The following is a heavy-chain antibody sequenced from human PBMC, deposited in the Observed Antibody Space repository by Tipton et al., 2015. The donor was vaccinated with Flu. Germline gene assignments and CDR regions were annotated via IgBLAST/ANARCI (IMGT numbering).Heavy chain of an antibody. CDR2: IYHSGST. CDR3: ARKWLSAFDI. D-gene: IGHD3-22*01. V-gene: IGHV4-38-2*02. CDR1: GYSISSGYY. Sequence: TLFLTCTVSGYSISSGYYWGWIRQPPGKGLEWIGSIYHSGSTYYNPSLKSRVTISVDTSKNQFSLKLSSVTAADTAVYYCARKWLSAFDIWGQGTMVTVSS. J-gene: IGHJ3*02.